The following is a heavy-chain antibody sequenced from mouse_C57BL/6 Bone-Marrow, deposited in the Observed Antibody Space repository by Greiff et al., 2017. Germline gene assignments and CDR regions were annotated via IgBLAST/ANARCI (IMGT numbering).Heavy chain of an antibody. CDR2: IYPTSGRT. D-gene: IGHD4-1*01. V-gene: IGHV1-55*01. CDR1: GYTFTSYW. J-gene: IGHJ2*01. CDR3: ARSGPLGRSFDY. Sequence: QVQLQQPGAELVKPGASVKMSCTASGYTFTSYWITWVKQRPGQGLEWIGDIYPTSGRTNYNEKFKGKAILTVDTSSNTAYMQLSSLTSEDSAVFYCARSGPLGRSFDYWGQGTTLTVSS.